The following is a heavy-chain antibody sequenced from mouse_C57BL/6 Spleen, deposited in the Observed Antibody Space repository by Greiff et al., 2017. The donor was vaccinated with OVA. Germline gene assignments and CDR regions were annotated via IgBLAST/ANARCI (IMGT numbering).Heavy chain of an antibody. Sequence: EVKLMESGAELVRPGASVKLSCTASGFNIKDDYMHWVKQRPEQGLEWIGWIDPENGDTEYASKFQGKATITADTSSNTAYLQLSSLTSEDTAVYYCTTDYDGLDYWGQGTSVTVSS. CDR1: GFNIKDDY. CDR3: TTDYDGLDY. D-gene: IGHD2-4*01. J-gene: IGHJ4*01. CDR2: IDPENGDT. V-gene: IGHV14-4*01.